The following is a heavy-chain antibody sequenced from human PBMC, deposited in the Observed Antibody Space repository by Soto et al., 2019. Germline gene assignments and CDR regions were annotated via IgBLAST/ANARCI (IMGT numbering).Heavy chain of an antibody. CDR1: GFTVTRNY. D-gene: IGHD3-10*01. CDR2: IHTGGKT. CDR3: ATGGSKRVRGAIVEVFHSEF. Sequence: ELQLVESGGGLIQPGGSLRLSCAASGFTVTRNYMTWVRLAPGKGLECVSTIHTGGKTFYTDSVKGRFTVSRDASKNTVDLQMNTLSVEDTAVYYCATGGSKRVRGAIVEVFHSEFWGRGTVVTVSS. J-gene: IGHJ4*02. V-gene: IGHV3-53*02.